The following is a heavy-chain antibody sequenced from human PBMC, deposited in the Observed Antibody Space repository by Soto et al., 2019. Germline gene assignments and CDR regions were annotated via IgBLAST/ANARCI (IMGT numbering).Heavy chain of an antibody. Sequence: ASVKVSCKASGYTFTSYGISWVRQAPGQGLEWMGWISAYNGNTNYAQKLQGRVTMTTDTSTSTAYMELRSLRSDDTAVYYCAREYPVAYTRYYFDYWGQGTLVNVSS. CDR3: AREYPVAYTRYYFDY. D-gene: IGHD6-19*01. CDR2: ISAYNGNT. CDR1: GYTFTSYG. J-gene: IGHJ4*02. V-gene: IGHV1-18*01.